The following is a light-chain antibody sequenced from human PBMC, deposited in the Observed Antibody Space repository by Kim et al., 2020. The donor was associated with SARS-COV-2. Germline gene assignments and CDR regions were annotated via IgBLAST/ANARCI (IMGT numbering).Light chain of an antibody. CDR2: GAA. CDR1: QGVSRN. Sequence: VYPGERATLSCRASQGVSRNLAWYQKKSGQAPRLLIYGAATRATGIPARFSGSGSGTEFTLTISSLQSEDVAVYYCQQYDVWPRPFGLGTKVDIK. CDR3: QQYDVWPRP. V-gene: IGKV3-15*01. J-gene: IGKJ1*01.